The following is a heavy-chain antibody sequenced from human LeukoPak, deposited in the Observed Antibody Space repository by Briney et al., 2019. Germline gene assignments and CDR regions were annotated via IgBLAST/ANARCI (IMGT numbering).Heavy chain of an antibody. J-gene: IGHJ4*02. V-gene: IGHV1-8*02. Sequence: ASVKVSCKASGGTFSSYAINWVRQATGQGLEWMGWMDPNSGNTGYAQKFQGRVTMTRNTSISTAYMELSSLRSEDTAVYYCARDVVTYDYWGQGTLVTVSS. D-gene: IGHD2-15*01. CDR3: ARDVVTYDY. CDR1: GGTFSSYA. CDR2: MDPNSGNT.